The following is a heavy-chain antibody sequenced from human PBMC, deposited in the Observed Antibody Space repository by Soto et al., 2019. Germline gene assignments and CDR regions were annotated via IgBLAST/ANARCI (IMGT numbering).Heavy chain of an antibody. D-gene: IGHD2-21*02. Sequence: QVQLVQSGAEVKKPGSSVKVSCKASGGTFSSYTISWVRQAPGQGLEWMGRIIPILGIANYAQKFQGRVTITADQSTSTAYMELSSLRSEDTAVYYCVGGDYGGNSVWFDPWGQGTLFTVSS. CDR2: IIPILGIA. CDR1: GGTFSSYT. V-gene: IGHV1-69*02. CDR3: VGGDYGGNSVWFDP. J-gene: IGHJ5*02.